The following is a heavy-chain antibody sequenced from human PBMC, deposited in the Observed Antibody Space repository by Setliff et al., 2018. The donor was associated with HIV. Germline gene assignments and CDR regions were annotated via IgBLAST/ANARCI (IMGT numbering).Heavy chain of an antibody. V-gene: IGHV1-46*01. CDR2: IHPSGGSK. Sequence: ASVKVSCKASGYTFTSYYIHWVRQAPGQGLEWTGVIHPSGGSKSYAPNFQDRVTMTRDTSKSTVYMELSSLRSADTAAYYCARVRYCSGGSCYGGEYWFDPWGQGTLVTVSS. CDR3: ARVRYCSGGSCYGGEYWFDP. CDR1: GYTFTSYY. J-gene: IGHJ5*02. D-gene: IGHD2-15*01.